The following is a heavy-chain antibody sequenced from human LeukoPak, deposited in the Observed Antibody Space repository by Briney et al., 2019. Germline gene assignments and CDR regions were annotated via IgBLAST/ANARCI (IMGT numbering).Heavy chain of an antibody. J-gene: IGHJ3*02. CDR2: ISGSGGST. V-gene: IGHV3-23*01. CDR3: AKDCSGYCEWGAFDI. D-gene: IGHD3-9*01. CDR1: GFTFSSYA. Sequence: GGSLRLSCAASGFTFSSYAMSWVRQAPGKGPEWVSAISGSGGSTYYADSVKGRFTISRDNSKNTLYLQMNSLRAEDTAVYYCAKDCSGYCEWGAFDIWGQGTMVTVSS.